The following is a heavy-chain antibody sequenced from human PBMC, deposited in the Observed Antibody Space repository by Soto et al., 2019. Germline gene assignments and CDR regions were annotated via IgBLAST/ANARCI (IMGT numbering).Heavy chain of an antibody. CDR1: GCSISSGDYY. D-gene: IGHD3-10*01. J-gene: IGHJ4*02. CDR2: IYYTGTT. Sequence: PSETLSLTCTVSGCSISSGDYYWSWIRQYPGKGLEWIAYIYYTGTTSYNPSLKNRVTISIDTSKNQFSLQLFSVTAADTAVYYCARDGGFNSGSYRFEYWGQGALVTVSS. V-gene: IGHV4-31*03. CDR3: ARDGGFNSGSYRFEY.